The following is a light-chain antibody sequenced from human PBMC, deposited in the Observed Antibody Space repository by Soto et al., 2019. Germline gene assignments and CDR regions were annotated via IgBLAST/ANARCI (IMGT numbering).Light chain of an antibody. V-gene: IGLV2-23*01. CDR1: SIDIGTYNL. Sequence: QSALTQPASVSGSPGQSITISCTGTSIDIGTYNLVSWYQHHPGKAPRLIIYEGIKRPSGLSSRFSGSKSGDTASLTISGLQAEDEADYYCCSYTGRSTVVFGGGTKGTVL. CDR3: CSYTGRSTVV. CDR2: EGI. J-gene: IGLJ2*01.